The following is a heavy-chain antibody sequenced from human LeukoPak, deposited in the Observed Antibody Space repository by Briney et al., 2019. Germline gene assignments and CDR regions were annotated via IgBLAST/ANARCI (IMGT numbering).Heavy chain of an antibody. CDR1: GFTFSSYE. D-gene: IGHD3-3*01. CDR3: VRHDFWSGFKGGDY. V-gene: IGHV3-48*03. Sequence: HPGGSLRLSCAASGFTFSSYEMNWVRQAPGKGLEWVSYISSSGSTIYYADSVKGRFTISRDNAKNSLYLQMNSLRAEDTAFYYCVRHDFWSGFKGGDYWGQGTLVTVSS. J-gene: IGHJ4*02. CDR2: ISSSGSTI.